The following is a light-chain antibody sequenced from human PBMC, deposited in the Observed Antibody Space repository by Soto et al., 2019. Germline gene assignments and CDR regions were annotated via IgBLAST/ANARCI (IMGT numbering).Light chain of an antibody. J-gene: IGKJ3*01. CDR3: QQSYSPNSGGF. CDR2: AAS. Sequence: DIQMTQSPSSLSASVGDRVTITCRASQSISSYLNWYQQKPGKAPKLLIYAASSLESGVPSRFSGRGSGTDFTLTISSLQPEDFATYYCQQSYSPNSGGFFGPGTKVDIK. CDR1: QSISSY. V-gene: IGKV1-39*01.